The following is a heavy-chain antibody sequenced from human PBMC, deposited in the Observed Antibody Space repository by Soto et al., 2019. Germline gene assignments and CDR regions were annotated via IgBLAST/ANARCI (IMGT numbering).Heavy chain of an antibody. CDR3: ARESGRCISTSCYRPLGY. J-gene: IGHJ4*02. CDR1: GYTFTSYA. Sequence: GASVKVSCKASGYTFTSYAMHWVRQAPGQRLEWMGWINAGNGNTKYSQKFQGRVTITRDTSASTAYMELSSLRSEDTAVYYCARESGRCISTSCYRPLGYWGQGTLVTVSS. V-gene: IGHV1-3*01. CDR2: INAGNGNT. D-gene: IGHD2-2*02.